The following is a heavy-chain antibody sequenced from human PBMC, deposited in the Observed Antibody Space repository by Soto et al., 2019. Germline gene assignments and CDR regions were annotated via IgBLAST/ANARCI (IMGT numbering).Heavy chain of an antibody. D-gene: IGHD3-10*01. CDR1: GGSISSSNW. CDR2: IYHSGST. V-gene: IGHV4-4*02. CDR3: ASGVSSPWFGELLATVNWFAP. Sequence: SETLSLTCAVSGGSISSSNWWSWVRQPPGKGLEWIGEIYHSGSTNYNPSLKSRVTISVDTSKNQFSLKLSSVTAADTAVYYCASGVSSPWFGELLATVNWFAPCGQGTLVTVSS. J-gene: IGHJ5*02.